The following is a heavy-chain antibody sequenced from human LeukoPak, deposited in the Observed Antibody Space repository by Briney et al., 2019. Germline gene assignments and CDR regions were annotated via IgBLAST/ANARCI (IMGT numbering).Heavy chain of an antibody. CDR3: ARESFAARWD. V-gene: IGHV3-7*01. J-gene: IGHJ4*02. CDR1: TFTLSTYW. D-gene: IGHD6-6*01. Sequence: PGGSLRLSCAASTFTLSTYWMSWVRQAPGKGLEWVANIKQDGSEKYYVDSVKGRFTVSRDNAKNSLYLQMNSLRAEDTAVYYCARESFAARWDWGQGTLVTVSS. CDR2: IKQDGSEK.